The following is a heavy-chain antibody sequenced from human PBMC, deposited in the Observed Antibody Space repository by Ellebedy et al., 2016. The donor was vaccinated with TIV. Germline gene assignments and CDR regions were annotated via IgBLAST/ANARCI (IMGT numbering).Heavy chain of an antibody. CDR1: GFTFSSYS. CDR3: ARDLRRFGEEDY. D-gene: IGHD3-10*01. V-gene: IGHV3-21*03. Sequence: GESLKISCAASGFTFSSYSMNWVRQAPGKGLEWVSSISSSSSYIYYADSVKGRFTISRDNAKNSLYLQMNSLRAEDTAVYYCARDLRRFGEEDYWGQGTLVTVSS. J-gene: IGHJ4*02. CDR2: ISSSSSYI.